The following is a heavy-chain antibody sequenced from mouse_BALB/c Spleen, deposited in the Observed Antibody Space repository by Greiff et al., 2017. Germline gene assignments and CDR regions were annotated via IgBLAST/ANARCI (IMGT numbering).Heavy chain of an antibody. CDR3: ARREITTATGAMDY. Sequence: EVMLVESGGGLVKPGGSLKLSCAASGFAFSSYDMSWVRQTPEKRLEWVAYISSGGSYTYYPDTVTGRFTISRDNAKNTLYLEMSSLRSEDTAMYYCARREITTATGAMDYWGQGTSVTVSS. D-gene: IGHD1-2*01. CDR2: ISSGGSYT. V-gene: IGHV5-9-4*01. J-gene: IGHJ4*01. CDR1: GFAFSSYD.